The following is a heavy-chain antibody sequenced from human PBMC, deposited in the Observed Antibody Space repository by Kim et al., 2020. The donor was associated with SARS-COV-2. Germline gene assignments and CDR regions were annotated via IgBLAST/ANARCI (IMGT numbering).Heavy chain of an antibody. D-gene: IGHD2-2*01. Sequence: GGSLRLSCAASGFTFSDYYMSWIRQAPGKGLEWVSSISRGGNTIYHADSVKGRFTISRDNAKNSLYLQMNSLRVEDTAIYYCARFYSTTTSYSPFHPWGQGTLVTVSS. CDR3: ARFYSTTTSYSPFHP. CDR2: ISRGGNTI. CDR1: GFTFSDYY. V-gene: IGHV3-11*01. J-gene: IGHJ5*02.